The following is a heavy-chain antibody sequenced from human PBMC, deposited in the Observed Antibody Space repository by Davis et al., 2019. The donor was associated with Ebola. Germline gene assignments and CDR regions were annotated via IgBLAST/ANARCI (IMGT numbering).Heavy chain of an antibody. CDR2: IYSGGST. CDR1: GFTVSSNY. D-gene: IGHD6-13*01. CDR3: ARGQSSSWYRLDY. Sequence: GGSLRLSCAASGFTVSSNYMSWVRQAPGKGLEWVSVIYSGGSTYYADSVKGRFTISRDNSKNPLYLQMNSLRAEDTAVYYCARGQSSSWYRLDYWGQGTLVTVSS. J-gene: IGHJ4*02. V-gene: IGHV3-66*01.